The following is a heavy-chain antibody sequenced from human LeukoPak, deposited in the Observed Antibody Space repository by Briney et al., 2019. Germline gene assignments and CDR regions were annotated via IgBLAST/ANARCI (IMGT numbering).Heavy chain of an antibody. V-gene: IGHV4-59*11. CDR1: GDSMNSHY. CDR2: ISYIGST. CDR3: ARDPTTVTKGLDI. J-gene: IGHJ3*02. Sequence: SETLSLTCTVSGDSMNSHYWSWIRQPPGKGLEWIGYISYIGSTNYNPSLKSRGTISVDTSKNQFSLRLSSVTAADTAVYYCARDPTTVTKGLDIWGQGTMVTVSS. D-gene: IGHD4-17*01.